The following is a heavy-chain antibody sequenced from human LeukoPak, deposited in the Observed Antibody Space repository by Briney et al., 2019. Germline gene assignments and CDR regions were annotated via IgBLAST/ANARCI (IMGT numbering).Heavy chain of an antibody. Sequence: GGSLRLSCAASGFSFSSHSMHWVRQAPGKGLEWVSSIISSSSYIYYADSVKGRFTISRDNAKNSLYLQMNSLRADDTAVYYCAREVMVVAATTFWYFDLWGRGTLVTVSS. CDR2: IISSSSYI. CDR1: GFSFSSHS. J-gene: IGHJ2*01. V-gene: IGHV3-21*01. D-gene: IGHD2-15*01. CDR3: AREVMVVAATTFWYFDL.